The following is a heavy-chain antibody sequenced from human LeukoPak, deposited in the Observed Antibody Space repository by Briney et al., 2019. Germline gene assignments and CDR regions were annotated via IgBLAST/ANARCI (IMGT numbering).Heavy chain of an antibody. D-gene: IGHD3-16*01. J-gene: IGHJ6*03. CDR1: GFTFSSYG. Sequence: PGGSLRLSCAASGFTFSSYGMHWVRQAPGKGLEWVSAISGSGGSTYYADSVKGRFTISRDNSKNTLYLQMNSLRAEDTAVYYCAKPRGGYYYYYMDVWGKGTTVTVSS. CDR3: AKPRGGYYYYYMDV. V-gene: IGHV3-23*01. CDR2: ISGSGGST.